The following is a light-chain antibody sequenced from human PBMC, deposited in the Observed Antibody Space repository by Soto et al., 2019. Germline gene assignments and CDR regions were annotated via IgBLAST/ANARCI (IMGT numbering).Light chain of an antibody. Sequence: QSALTQPRSVSGSPGQSVAISCTGIGGFDFVSWYQQYPGKAPKLMIYDVTNRPPGVPDRFSASKSGDTASLTISGLQAEDEADYYCCSYTGSYSVFGGGTKLTVL. CDR3: CSYTGSYSV. V-gene: IGLV2-11*01. CDR1: GGFDF. J-gene: IGLJ3*02. CDR2: DVT.